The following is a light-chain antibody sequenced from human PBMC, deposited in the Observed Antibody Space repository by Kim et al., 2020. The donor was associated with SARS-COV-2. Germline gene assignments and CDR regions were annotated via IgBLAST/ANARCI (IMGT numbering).Light chain of an antibody. J-gene: IGKJ2*01. V-gene: IGKV3-20*01. Sequence: GERASLTGRASQSSTSRYVAWYQQKPTKAHRLLNYGANRRDSGIQERFSGSGSGTDFTLNISRLEHEDFAVDCCQKYDDSQYTFGQGTKLEI. CDR2: GAN. CDR3: QKYDDSQYT. CDR1: QSSTSRY.